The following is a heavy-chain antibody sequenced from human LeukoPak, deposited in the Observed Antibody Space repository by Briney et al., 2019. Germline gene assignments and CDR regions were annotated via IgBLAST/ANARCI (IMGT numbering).Heavy chain of an antibody. J-gene: IGHJ6*03. Sequence: SETLSLTCTVSGGSISSSSYYWGWIRQPPGKGLEWVGSIYYSGSTYYNPSLKSRVTISVDTSKNQFSLKLSSVTAADTAVYSCARRYYDSSGYYYYYYMDVWGKGTTVTVSS. D-gene: IGHD3-22*01. CDR1: GGSISSSSYY. V-gene: IGHV4-39*01. CDR3: ARRYYDSSGYYYYYYMDV. CDR2: IYYSGST.